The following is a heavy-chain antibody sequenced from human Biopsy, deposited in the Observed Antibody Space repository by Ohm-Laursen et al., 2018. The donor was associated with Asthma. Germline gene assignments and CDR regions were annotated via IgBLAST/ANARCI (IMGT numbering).Heavy chain of an antibody. J-gene: IGHJ6*02. V-gene: IGHV1-18*01. D-gene: IGHD3-10*01. CDR2: ISVYNGNT. CDR1: GYAFNSAG. CDR3: ARAVDYSHYYGIDV. Sequence: SSVKVSCKTSGYAFNSAGITWVRQAPGQGLEWMGWISVYNGNTRVAQKLQDRVTMITDTSTSTAYMELRSLRSDDTAVYFCARAVDYSHYYGIDVWGQGATVTVS.